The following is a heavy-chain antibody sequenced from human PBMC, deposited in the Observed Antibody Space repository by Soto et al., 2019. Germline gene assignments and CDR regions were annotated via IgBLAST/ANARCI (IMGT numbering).Heavy chain of an antibody. J-gene: IGHJ6*02. D-gene: IGHD3-3*01. CDR2: IRSKAYGGTT. CDR1: GFTFGDYA. Sequence: GGSLRLSCTASGFTFGDYAMSWFRQAPGKGLEWVGFIRSKAYGGTTEYAASVKGRFTISRDDSKSIAYLQMNSLKTEDTAVYYCTRDRDYYDFWSGYSDYYYGMDVWGQGTTVTVSS. V-gene: IGHV3-49*03. CDR3: TRDRDYYDFWSGYSDYYYGMDV.